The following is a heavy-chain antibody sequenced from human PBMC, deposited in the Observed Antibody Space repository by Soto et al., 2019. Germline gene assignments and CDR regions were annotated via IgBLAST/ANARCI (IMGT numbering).Heavy chain of an antibody. CDR1: GFTFSSYA. J-gene: IGHJ6*03. CDR3: AKRPYGDYVAGYYYYMDV. D-gene: IGHD4-17*01. V-gene: IGHV3-23*01. CDR2: ISGSGGST. Sequence: HPGGSLRLSCAASGFTFSSYAMSWVRQAPGKGLEWVSAISGSGGSTYYADSVKGRFTISRDNSKNTLYLQMNSLRAEDTAVYYCAKRPYGDYVAGYYYYMDVWGKGTTVTSP.